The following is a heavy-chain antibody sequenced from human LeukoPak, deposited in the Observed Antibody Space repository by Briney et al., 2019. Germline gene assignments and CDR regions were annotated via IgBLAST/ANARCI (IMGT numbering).Heavy chain of an antibody. CDR3: VKDGDDSGWNYFDY. J-gene: IGHJ4*02. CDR1: GFTVSSYY. D-gene: IGHD6-19*01. V-gene: IGHV3-30*18. CDR2: ISYDGRNK. Sequence: GGSLRLSCAASGFTVSSYYMSWVRQAPGKGLEWVAVISYDGRNKYYADSVKGRFTISRDNSQNTLSLQMNSLRAEDTAVYYCVKDGDDSGWNYFDYWGQGTLVTVSS.